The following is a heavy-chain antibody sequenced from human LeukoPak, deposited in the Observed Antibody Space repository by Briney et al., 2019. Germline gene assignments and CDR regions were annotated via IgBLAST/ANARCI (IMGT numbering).Heavy chain of an antibody. CDR3: ARVPFYDSSGVF. D-gene: IGHD3-22*01. CDR2: IYYSGST. Sequence: SETLSLTCTVSGDSISSSSYYWGWIRQPPGKGLEWIGSIYYSGSTYYNPSLKSRVTISVDTSKNHFSLKLSSVTAADTAVYYCARVPFYDSSGVFWGQGTLVTVSS. J-gene: IGHJ4*02. CDR1: GDSISSSSYY. V-gene: IGHV4-39*07.